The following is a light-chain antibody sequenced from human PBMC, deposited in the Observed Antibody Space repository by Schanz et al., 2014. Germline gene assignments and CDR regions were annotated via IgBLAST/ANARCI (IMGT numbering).Light chain of an antibody. V-gene: IGLV2-8*01. J-gene: IGLJ2*01. CDR3: SSYTRGTTLVV. Sequence: QSVLTQPPSASGSPGQSVTISCTGTSSDVGGYKYVSWYQQHPGKAPKLLIFEVSKRPSGVPDRFSGSKSGNTASLTVSGLQAEDEADYYCSSYTRGTTLVVFGGGTKLTVL. CDR1: SSDVGGYKY. CDR2: EVS.